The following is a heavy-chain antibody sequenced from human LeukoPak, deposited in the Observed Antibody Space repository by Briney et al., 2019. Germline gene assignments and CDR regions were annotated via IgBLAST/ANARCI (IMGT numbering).Heavy chain of an antibody. CDR3: ARGRGIAARYYFDY. CDR1: GFTFSSYA. J-gene: IGHJ4*02. CDR2: ISYDGSNK. Sequence: GSLRLSCAASGFTFSSYAMHWVRQAPGKGLEWVAVISYDGSNKYYADSVEGRFTISRDNSKNTLYLQMNSLRAEDAAVYYCARGRGIAARYYFDYWGQGTLVTVSS. V-gene: IGHV3-30-3*01. D-gene: IGHD6-6*01.